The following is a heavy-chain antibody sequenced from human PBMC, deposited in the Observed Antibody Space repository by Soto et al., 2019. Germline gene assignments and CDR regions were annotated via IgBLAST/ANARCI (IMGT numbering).Heavy chain of an antibody. D-gene: IGHD1-1*01. Sequence: GGSLRLSCAASGFTFSSYSMNWVRQAPGKGLEWVSSISSSSSHIYYADSVKGRFTISRDNAKNSLYLQMNSLRAEDTAVYYCARDQGQLERLASAFDIWGQGTMVTVSS. CDR2: ISSSSSHI. CDR1: GFTFSSYS. J-gene: IGHJ3*02. CDR3: ARDQGQLERLASAFDI. V-gene: IGHV3-21*01.